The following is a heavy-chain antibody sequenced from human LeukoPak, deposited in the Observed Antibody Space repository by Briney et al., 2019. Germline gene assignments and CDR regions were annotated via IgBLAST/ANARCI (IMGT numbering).Heavy chain of an antibody. V-gene: IGHV3-30*18. Sequence: GRSLRLSCAASGFTFSSYGMHWVRQAPGKGLEWVAVISYDGSNKYYADSVKGRFTISRDNSKNTLYLQMNSLRAEDTAVYYCAKDGSHSSGWLGYFDYRGQGTLVTVSS. CDR1: GFTFSSYG. CDR2: ISYDGSNK. J-gene: IGHJ4*02. CDR3: AKDGSHSSGWLGYFDY. D-gene: IGHD6-19*01.